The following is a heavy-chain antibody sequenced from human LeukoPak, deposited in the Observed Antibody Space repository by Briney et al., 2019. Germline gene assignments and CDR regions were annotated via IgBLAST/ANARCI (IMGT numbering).Heavy chain of an antibody. D-gene: IGHD4-17*01. Sequence: SGTLSLTCAVSGGSISSSNWWSWVRQPPGKGLEWIGYIYYSGSTNYNPSLKSRVTISVDTSKNQFSLKLSSVTAADTAVYYCARSTLSTVTKYAEPFDPWGQGTLVTVSS. CDR1: GGSISSSNW. CDR2: IYYSGST. V-gene: IGHV4-4*02. CDR3: ARSTLSTVTKYAEPFDP. J-gene: IGHJ5*02.